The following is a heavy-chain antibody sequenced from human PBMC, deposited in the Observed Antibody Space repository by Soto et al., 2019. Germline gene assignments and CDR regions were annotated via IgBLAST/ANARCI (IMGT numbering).Heavy chain of an antibody. D-gene: IGHD2-15*01. CDR3: VAFQISGDLDY. J-gene: IGHJ4*02. Sequence: PSETLSLTCTVSGGSISSSSYYWGWIRQPPGKGLEWIGSIYYSGSTYYNPSLKSRVTISVDTSKNQFSLKLSSVTAADTAVYYCVAFQISGDLDYWGQGTLVTVSS. CDR2: IYYSGST. V-gene: IGHV4-39*01. CDR1: GGSISSSSYY.